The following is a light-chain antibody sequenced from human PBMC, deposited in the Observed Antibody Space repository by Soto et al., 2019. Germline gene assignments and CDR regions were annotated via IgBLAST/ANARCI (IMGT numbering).Light chain of an antibody. CDR3: MPDLESPYT. CDR1: QSLLHRNGYNF. J-gene: IGKJ2*01. CDR2: SGS. Sequence: DIVMTQSPLSLPVTPGEPASIACRTSQSLLHRNGYNFLAWYLQKPAQSPQLLIFSGSNRASGVTDTFSGSGSGTDFTLKISRVEAEAVGFYYCMPDLESPYTFGQGPKLEIK. V-gene: IGKV2-28*01.